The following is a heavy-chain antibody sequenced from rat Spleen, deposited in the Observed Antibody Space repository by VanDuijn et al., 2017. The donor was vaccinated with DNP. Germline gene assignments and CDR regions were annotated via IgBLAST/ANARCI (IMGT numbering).Heavy chain of an antibody. Sequence: QVQLQQSGAELAKPGSSVKISCKASGYTFTTYYMSWIKETTGQGLEYIGYINTGSGGTNYNEEFKGKATLTVDKSSSTALMQLSSLTPDDSAVYYCARRRLPYWYFDFWGPGTMVTVSS. CDR2: INTGSGGT. CDR3: ARRRLPYWYFDF. J-gene: IGHJ1*01. V-gene: IGHV1-43*01. CDR1: GYTFTTYY. D-gene: IGHD1-4*01.